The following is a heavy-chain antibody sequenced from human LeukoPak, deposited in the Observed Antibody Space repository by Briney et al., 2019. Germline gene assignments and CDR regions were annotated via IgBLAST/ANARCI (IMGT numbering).Heavy chain of an antibody. D-gene: IGHD2-15*01. CDR1: GFSFTTW. CDR2: IRGDEAIA. Sequence: GGSLRLSCAASGFSFTTWMHWVRQGPGKGLVWVARIRGDEAIATYAETVKGRFTISRENARNTLYLQMNSLRAEDTAVYYCARTDNLDYWGQGTPVTVSS. CDR3: ARTDNLDY. V-gene: IGHV3-74*03. J-gene: IGHJ4*02.